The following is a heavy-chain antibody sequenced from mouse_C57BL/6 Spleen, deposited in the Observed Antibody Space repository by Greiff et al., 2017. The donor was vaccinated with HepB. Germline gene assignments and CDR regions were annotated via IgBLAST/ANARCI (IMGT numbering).Heavy chain of an antibody. CDR3: ARLDYTGWFAY. CDR2: IYPGSGNT. J-gene: IGHJ3*01. D-gene: IGHD2-12*01. CDR1: GYTFTDYY. Sequence: QVQLQQSGAELVRPGASVKLSCKASGYTFTDYYINWVKQRPGQGLEWIARIYPGSGNTYYNEKFKGKATLTAEKSSSTAYMQLSSLTSEDSAVYFCARLDYTGWFAYWGQGTLVTVSA. V-gene: IGHV1-76*01.